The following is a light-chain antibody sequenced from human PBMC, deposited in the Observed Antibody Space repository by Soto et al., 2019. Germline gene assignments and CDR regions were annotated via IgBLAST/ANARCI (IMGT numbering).Light chain of an antibody. CDR2: YDS. J-gene: IGLJ3*02. V-gene: IGLV3-21*04. CDR1: NIGSKS. CDR3: QVWDSSSDHPGV. Sequence: SYELTQPPSVSVAPGKTARITCGGNNIGSKSVHWYQQKPGQAPVLVIYYDSDRPSGIPERFSGSNSGNTATLTSSRVEAGDEADYYCQVWDSSSDHPGVFGGGTKLTVL.